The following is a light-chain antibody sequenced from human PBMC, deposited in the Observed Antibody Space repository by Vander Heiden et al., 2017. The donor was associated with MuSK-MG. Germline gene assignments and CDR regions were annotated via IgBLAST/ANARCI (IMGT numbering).Light chain of an antibody. V-gene: IGKV1-39*01. J-gene: IGKJ5*01. CDR1: QSISSY. CDR2: AAS. Sequence: DIQMTQSPSSLYASVGDSVTITCRASQSISSYLNWYQQKPGKAPKLLIYAASSLQSGVPARFSGSGSGTDFTLTISSRQPEDFATYDCQQSYSTLITFGQGTRLEIK. CDR3: QQSYSTLIT.